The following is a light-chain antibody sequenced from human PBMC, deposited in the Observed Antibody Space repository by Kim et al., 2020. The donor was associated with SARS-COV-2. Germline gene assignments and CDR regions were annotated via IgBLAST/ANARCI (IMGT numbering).Light chain of an antibody. CDR2: KDS. J-gene: IGLJ3*02. CDR3: YSAADNIWV. V-gene: IGLV3-27*01. CDR1: ILAKKY. Sequence: SVSAGQTARITCSGNILAKKYVRWFQQKPGQAPVLVIYKDSERPSGIPERFSGSSSGTTVTLTISGAQVEDEADYYCYSAADNIWVFGGGTQLTVL.